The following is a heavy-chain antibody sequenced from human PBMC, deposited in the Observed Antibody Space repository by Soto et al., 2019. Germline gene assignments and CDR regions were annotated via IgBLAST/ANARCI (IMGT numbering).Heavy chain of an antibody. CDR3: TTDLRDYGDSYYFDY. J-gene: IGHJ4*02. D-gene: IGHD4-17*01. CDR1: GFTFSNAW. Sequence: GGSLRLSCAASGFTFSNAWMSWVRQAPGKGLEWVGRIKSKTDGGTTDYAAPVKGRFTISRDDSKNTLYLQMNSLKTEDTAVYYCTTDLRDYGDSYYFDYWGQGTLVTVSS. V-gene: IGHV3-15*01. CDR2: IKSKTDGGTT.